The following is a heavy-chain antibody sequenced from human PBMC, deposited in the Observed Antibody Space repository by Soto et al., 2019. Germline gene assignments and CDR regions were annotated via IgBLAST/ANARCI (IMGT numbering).Heavy chain of an antibody. CDR3: ARGPHTARFDY. V-gene: IGHV4-30-2*01. CDR1: GGSISSGAYS. J-gene: IGHJ4*02. CDR2: IYHSGST. Sequence: TSETLSLTCTVSGGSISSGAYSWSWFRQPPGKGLEWIGYIYHSGSTYYNPSLKSRVTISVDRSQNRFSLQLNSVTAADTAVYYCARGPHTARFDYWGQGTLVTVSS.